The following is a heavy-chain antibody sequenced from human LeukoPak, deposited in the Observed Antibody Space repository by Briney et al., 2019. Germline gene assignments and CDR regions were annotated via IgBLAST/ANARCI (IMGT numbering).Heavy chain of an antibody. CDR2: ISSSSSYI. D-gene: IGHD3-16*02. CDR3: ARDQYDYVWGSYRSFDY. CDR1: GFTFSSYS. V-gene: IGHV3-21*01. Sequence: GGSLRLSCAASGFTFSSYSMNWVRQVPGKGLEWVSSISSSSSYIYYADSVKGRFTISRDNAKNSLYLQMNSLRAEDTAVYYCARDQYDYVWGSYRSFDYWGQGTLVTVSS. J-gene: IGHJ4*02.